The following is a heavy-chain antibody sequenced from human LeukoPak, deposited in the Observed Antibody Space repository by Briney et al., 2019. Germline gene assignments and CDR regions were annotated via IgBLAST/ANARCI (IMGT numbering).Heavy chain of an antibody. Sequence: ASVKVSCKASGYTFTSYGISWVRQAPGQGLEWMGWISAYNGNTNYAQKLQGRVTMTTDTSTSTAYMELRSLRSDDTAVYYCARDLTGYSSSWYGGFDYWGQGTLVTVSS. CDR3: ARDLTGYSSSWYGGFDY. V-gene: IGHV1-18*01. J-gene: IGHJ4*02. D-gene: IGHD6-13*01. CDR2: ISAYNGNT. CDR1: GYTFTSYG.